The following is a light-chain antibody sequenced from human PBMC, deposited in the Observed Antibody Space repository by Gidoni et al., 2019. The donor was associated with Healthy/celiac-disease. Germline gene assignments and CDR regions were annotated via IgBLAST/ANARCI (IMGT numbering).Light chain of an antibody. J-gene: IGKJ2*01. Sequence: EMGLTQSPATLSLSPGESATLSCSASQSVRSSLAWYQLRPGQAPMLLIYDASNRATGIPARFSGSGSGTDFTLPISSLEPEDFAVYYCQQRSNWPPYTFGQGTKLEIK. CDR3: QQRSNWPPYT. V-gene: IGKV3-11*01. CDR1: QSVRSS. CDR2: DAS.